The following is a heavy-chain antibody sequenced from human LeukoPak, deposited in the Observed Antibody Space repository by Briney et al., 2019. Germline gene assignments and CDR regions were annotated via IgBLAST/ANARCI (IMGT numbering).Heavy chain of an antibody. V-gene: IGHV5-51*01. CDR2: IYPGDSDT. Sequence: GESLKISCKGSGYSFTSYWIGWVRQMPGKGLEWMGIIYPGDSDTRYSPPFQGQVTISVDKSISTAYLQWSSLKASDTAMYYCARPLRHYYDGSGYFYFDYWGQGTLVTVSS. J-gene: IGHJ4*02. CDR1: GYSFTSYW. D-gene: IGHD3-22*01. CDR3: ARPLRHYYDGSGYFYFDY.